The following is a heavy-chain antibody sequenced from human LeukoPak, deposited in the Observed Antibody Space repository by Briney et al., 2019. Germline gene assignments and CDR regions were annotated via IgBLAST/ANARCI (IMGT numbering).Heavy chain of an antibody. CDR1: GGTFSSYA. Sequence: GASVKVSCKASGGTFSSYAISWMRQAPGQGLEWMGRIIPILGIANYAQKFQGRVTITRDTSASTAYMELSSLRSEDTAVYYCARDRGNKRPLSLVWFDPWGQGTLVTVSS. CDR3: ARDRGNKRPLSLVWFDP. J-gene: IGHJ5*02. D-gene: IGHD1-26*01. CDR2: IIPILGIA. V-gene: IGHV1-69*04.